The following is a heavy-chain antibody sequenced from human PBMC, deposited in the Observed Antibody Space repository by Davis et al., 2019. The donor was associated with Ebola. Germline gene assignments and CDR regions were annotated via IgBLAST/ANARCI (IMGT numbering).Heavy chain of an antibody. CDR3: ARGGYCSGGSCYLYYYYGMDV. V-gene: IGHV3-73*01. CDR2: IRSKSNSYAT. Sequence: GGSLRLSCAASGFTFSGSAMHWVRQASGKGLEWVGHIRSKSNSYATAYAASVKGRFTISRDDSKNTAYLQMNSLRAEDTAVYYCARGGYCSGGSCYLYYYYGMDVWGQGTTVTVSS. CDR1: GFTFSGSA. J-gene: IGHJ6*02. D-gene: IGHD2-15*01.